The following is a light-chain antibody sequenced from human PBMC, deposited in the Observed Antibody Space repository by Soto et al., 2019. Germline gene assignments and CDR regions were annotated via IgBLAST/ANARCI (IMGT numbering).Light chain of an antibody. CDR1: SGHSTYA. Sequence: QLVLTQSPSASASLGASVKLTCTLSSGHSTYAIAWHQQQPEKGPRYLMKLDSDGSHSKGDGIPDRFSGSSSGAERYHTISSLQSEDEADYYCQTWATGPDWVFGGGTKFTVL. J-gene: IGLJ3*02. CDR2: LDSDGSH. CDR3: QTWATGPDWV. V-gene: IGLV4-69*01.